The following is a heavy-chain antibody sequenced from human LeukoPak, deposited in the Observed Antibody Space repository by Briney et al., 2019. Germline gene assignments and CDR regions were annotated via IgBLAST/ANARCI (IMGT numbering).Heavy chain of an antibody. CDR3: ARDLVKVVPAATLNYYYYGMDV. Sequence: GGSLRLSCAASGFTFSTYAMSWVRQAPGKGLEWVSGISGSDGSTYYADSVKGRFTISRDNSKNTLYLQMNSLRAEDTAVYYCARDLVKVVPAATLNYYYYGMDVWGQGTTVTVSS. J-gene: IGHJ6*02. D-gene: IGHD2-2*01. CDR1: GFTFSTYA. V-gene: IGHV3-23*01. CDR2: ISGSDGST.